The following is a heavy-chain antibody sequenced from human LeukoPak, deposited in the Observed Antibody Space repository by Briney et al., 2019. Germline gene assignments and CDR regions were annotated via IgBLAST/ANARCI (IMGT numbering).Heavy chain of an antibody. D-gene: IGHD1-26*01. CDR3: ARDGVVGALDY. CDR2: IYYSGST. V-gene: IGHV4-59*01. CDR1: GGSISSYY. Sequence: PSETLSLTCTVSGGSISSYYWSWIRQPPGKGLEWIGYIYYSGSTNYNPSLKSRVTISVDTSKNQFSLKLSSVTAADTAVYYRARDGVVGALDYWGQGTLVTVSS. J-gene: IGHJ4*02.